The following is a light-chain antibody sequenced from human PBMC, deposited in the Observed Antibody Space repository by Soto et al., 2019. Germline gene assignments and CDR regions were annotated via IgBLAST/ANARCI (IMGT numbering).Light chain of an antibody. Sequence: QSVLTQPPSASGTPGQRVTISCSGSSSNIGSNALNWYQQLPGTAPKLLIYSDNQRPSGVPDRFSGSKSGPSASLAICGLESEGEVDYYCAAWDDSLNGQVFGTGNKVTVL. V-gene: IGLV1-44*01. CDR3: AAWDDSLNGQV. CDR1: SSNIGSNA. CDR2: SDN. J-gene: IGLJ1*01.